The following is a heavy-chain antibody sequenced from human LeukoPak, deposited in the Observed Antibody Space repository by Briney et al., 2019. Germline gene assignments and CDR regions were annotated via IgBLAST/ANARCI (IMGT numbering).Heavy chain of an antibody. Sequence: ASVKVSCKASGYTFTSYDINWVRQATGQGLEWMGWMNPNSGNTGYAQKFQGRVTMTRNTSISTAYMELSSLRSEDTAAYYCARVYNWNDGPDYWGQGTLVTVS. J-gene: IGHJ4*02. CDR3: ARVYNWNDGPDY. V-gene: IGHV1-8*01. D-gene: IGHD1-20*01. CDR2: MNPNSGNT. CDR1: GYTFTSYD.